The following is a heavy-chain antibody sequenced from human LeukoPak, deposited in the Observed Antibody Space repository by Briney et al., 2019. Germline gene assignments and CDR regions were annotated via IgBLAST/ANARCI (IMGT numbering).Heavy chain of an antibody. D-gene: IGHD3-10*01. CDR2: IYYSGST. CDR1: GGSISSSSYY. J-gene: IGHJ2*01. CDR3: ARDRMVRGVMRLYWCIDL. V-gene: IGHV4-39*02. Sequence: SETLSLTCTVSGGSISSSSYYWGWIRQPPGKGLEWIGSIYYSGSTYYNPSLKSRVTISVDTSKNQFSLKLSSVTAADTAVYYCARDRMVRGVMRLYWCIDLWGRGTLVTVSS.